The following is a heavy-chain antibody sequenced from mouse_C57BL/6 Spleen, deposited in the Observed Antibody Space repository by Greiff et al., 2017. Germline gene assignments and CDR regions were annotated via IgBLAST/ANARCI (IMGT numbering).Heavy chain of an antibody. D-gene: IGHD3-3*01. CDR3: AREGGRGDYYAMDY. Sequence: QVQLKQPGAELVKPGASVKLSCKASGYTFTSYWMHWVKQRPGQGLEWIGMIHPNSGSTNYNEKFKSKATLTVDKSSSTAYMQLSSLTSEDSAVYYCAREGGRGDYYAMDYWGQGTSVTVSS. V-gene: IGHV1-64*01. CDR1: GYTFTSYW. CDR2: IHPNSGST. J-gene: IGHJ4*01.